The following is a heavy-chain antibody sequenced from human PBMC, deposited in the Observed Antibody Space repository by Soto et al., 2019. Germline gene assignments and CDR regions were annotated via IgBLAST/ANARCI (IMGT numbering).Heavy chain of an antibody. V-gene: IGHV3-33*01. CDR2: IWYDGSNK. CDR3: ARAQVVPAAILYYYYGMDV. J-gene: IGHJ6*02. D-gene: IGHD2-2*01. Sequence: GGSLRLSCAASGFTFSSYGMHWVRQAPGKGLEWVAVIWYDGSNKYYADSVKGRFTISRDNSKNTLYLQMNSLRAEDTAVYYCARAQVVPAAILYYYYGMDVWGQGTTVTVSS. CDR1: GFTFSSYG.